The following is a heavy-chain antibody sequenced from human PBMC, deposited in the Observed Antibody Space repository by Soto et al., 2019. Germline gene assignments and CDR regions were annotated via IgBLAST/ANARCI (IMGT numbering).Heavy chain of an antibody. D-gene: IGHD1-1*01. Sequence: QVQLLESGGGVVQPGGSLRLSFVTSGFTFSSHSMHWFSQAPGKGLEWEAVTSANDGTKFYTDSVKGRFTVSRDNSKNTLYLQMNSLRVEDTAVYYCAREVVTTEWYFDNWGQGILVIVSS. CDR1: GFTFSSHS. CDR3: AREVVTTEWYFDN. V-gene: IGHV3-30-3*01. J-gene: IGHJ4*02. CDR2: TSANDGTK.